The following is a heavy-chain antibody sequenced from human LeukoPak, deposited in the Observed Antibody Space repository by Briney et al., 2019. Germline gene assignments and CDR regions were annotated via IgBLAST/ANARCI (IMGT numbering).Heavy chain of an antibody. D-gene: IGHD3-22*01. V-gene: IGHV4-59*01. Sequence: SETLSLTCTVSGGSISSFYWSWIRQPPGKGLEWIGYIYSSWSTNYNPSLKSRVTISVDTSKNQLSLNLSSVTAADTAVYYCARALGSGYYYLNNYYFYMDVWGKGTTVTVSS. CDR3: ARALGSGYYYLNNYYFYMDV. CDR1: GGSISSFY. CDR2: IYSSWST. J-gene: IGHJ6*03.